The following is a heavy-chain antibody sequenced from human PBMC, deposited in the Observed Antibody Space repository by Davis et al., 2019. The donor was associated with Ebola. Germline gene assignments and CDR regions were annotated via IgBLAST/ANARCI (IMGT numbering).Heavy chain of an antibody. V-gene: IGHV4/OR15-8*01. CDR2: IYHSGST. J-gene: IGHJ5*02. CDR3: ARGGSSSWYPFNWFDP. Sequence: ESLKISCAASGFTVSSNYMSWVRQPPGKGLEWIGEIYHSGSTNYNPSLKSRVTISVDKSKNQFSLKLSSVTAADTAVYYCARGGSSSWYPFNWFDPWGRGTLVTVSS. CDR1: GFTVSSNY. D-gene: IGHD6-13*01.